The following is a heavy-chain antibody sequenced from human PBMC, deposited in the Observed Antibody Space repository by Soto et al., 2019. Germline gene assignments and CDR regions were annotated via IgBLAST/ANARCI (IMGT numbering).Heavy chain of an antibody. CDR3: ARSRTRDGYNTD. CDR2: IYYSGST. J-gene: IGHJ4*02. D-gene: IGHD5-12*01. Sequence: SETLSLTCTVSGGSISSSSYYWSWIRQPPGKGLEWIGYIYYSGSTNYNPSLKSRVTISVDTSKNQFSLKLSSVTAADTAVYYCARSRTRDGYNTDWGQGTLVTVSS. V-gene: IGHV4-61*01. CDR1: GGSISSSSYY.